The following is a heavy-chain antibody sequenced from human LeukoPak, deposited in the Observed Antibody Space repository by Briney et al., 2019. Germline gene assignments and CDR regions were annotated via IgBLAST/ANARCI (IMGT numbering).Heavy chain of an antibody. CDR1: GGSISSGSYY. J-gene: IGHJ4*02. D-gene: IGHD1-1*01. CDR2: IYTSGST. CDR3: AKNKLLQLEYYFDF. V-gene: IGHV4-61*02. Sequence: SETLSLTCTVSGGSISSGSYYWSWIRQPAGKGLEWIGRIYTSGSTNYNPSLKSRVTISVDTSKNQFSLKLSSVTAADTAVYYCAKNKLLQLEYYFDFWGQGTLVTVSS.